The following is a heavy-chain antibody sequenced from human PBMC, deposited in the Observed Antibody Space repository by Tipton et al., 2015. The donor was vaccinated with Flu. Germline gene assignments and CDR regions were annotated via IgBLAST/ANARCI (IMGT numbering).Heavy chain of an antibody. Sequence: TLSLTCAVYGGSFSGYYWSWIRQPPGKGLEWIGEINHSGSTNYNPSLKSRVTISVDTSKNQFSLKLSSVTAADTAVYYCARHFPLDAFDIWGQGTMVTVSS. D-gene: IGHD3-3*02. CDR1: GGSFSGYY. V-gene: IGHV4-34*01. J-gene: IGHJ3*02. CDR2: INHSGST. CDR3: ARHFPLDAFDI.